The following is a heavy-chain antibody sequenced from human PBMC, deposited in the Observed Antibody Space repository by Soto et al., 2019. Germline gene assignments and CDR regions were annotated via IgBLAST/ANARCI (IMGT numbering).Heavy chain of an antibody. CDR2: INPSGGST. V-gene: IGHV1-46*01. D-gene: IGHD4-17*01. CDR1: GYTFTSYY. Sequence: ASVKVSCKASGYTFTSYYMHWVRHAPGQGLEWMGIINPSGGSTSYAQKFQGRVTMTRDTSTSTVYMELSSLRSEDTAVYYCVYGDSDYYYYMDVWGKGTTVTVSS. CDR3: VYGDSDYYYYMDV. J-gene: IGHJ6*03.